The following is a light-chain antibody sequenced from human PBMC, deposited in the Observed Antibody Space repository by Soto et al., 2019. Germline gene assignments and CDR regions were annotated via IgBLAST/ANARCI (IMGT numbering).Light chain of an antibody. CDR1: QSNSSW. V-gene: IGKV1-5*03. J-gene: IGKJ2*01. CDR3: QQYYSYSYT. CDR2: KAS. Sequence: DIQMTQSPSTLSASVGDRVTITCRASQSNSSWLAWYQQKPGKAPNLLISKASSLESGVPSRFSGSGSGTEFTLTISSLQPDDFATYYCQQYYSYSYTFGQGTKLEIK.